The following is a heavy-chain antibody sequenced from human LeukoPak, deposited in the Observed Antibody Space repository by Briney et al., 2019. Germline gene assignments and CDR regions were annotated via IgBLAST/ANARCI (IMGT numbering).Heavy chain of an antibody. Sequence: SXTLSLTCTVSGGSISSSSYYWGWIRQPQGKGLEWIGSIYYSGSTYYNPSLKSRVTISVKTSKNQFSLKLSSVTAADTAVYYCARTPVWGSGSYFDLWGRGTLVTVSS. V-gene: IGHV4-39*01. CDR3: ARTPVWGSGSYFDL. D-gene: IGHD3-10*01. J-gene: IGHJ2*01. CDR1: GGSISSSSYY. CDR2: IYYSGST.